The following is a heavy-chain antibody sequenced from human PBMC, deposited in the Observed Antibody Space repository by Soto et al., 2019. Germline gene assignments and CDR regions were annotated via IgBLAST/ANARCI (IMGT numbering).Heavy chain of an antibody. CDR1: GFTFSSYG. Sequence: GGSLRLSCAASGFTFSSYGMHWVRQAPGKGLEWVAVVSYDGSNKYYADSVKGRFTISRDNSKNTLYLQMNSLRAEDTAVYYCAKDRYYYDSSGSIDYWGQGTLVTVSS. CDR3: AKDRYYYDSSGSIDY. J-gene: IGHJ4*02. CDR2: VSYDGSNK. D-gene: IGHD3-22*01. V-gene: IGHV3-30*18.